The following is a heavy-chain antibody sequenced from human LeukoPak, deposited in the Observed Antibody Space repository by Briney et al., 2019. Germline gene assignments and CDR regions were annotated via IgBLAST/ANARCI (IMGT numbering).Heavy chain of an antibody. CDR2: INHSGST. D-gene: IGHD3-3*01. J-gene: IGHJ3*02. V-gene: IGHV4-34*01. CDR1: GGSFSGYY. Sequence: SETLSLTCAVYGGSFSGYYWRWIRQPPGKGLEWIGEINHSGSTNYNPSLKSRVTISVDTSKNQFSLKLSSVTAADTAVYYCARDTDFWSGYGSDAFDIWGQGTMVTVSS. CDR3: ARDTDFWSGYGSDAFDI.